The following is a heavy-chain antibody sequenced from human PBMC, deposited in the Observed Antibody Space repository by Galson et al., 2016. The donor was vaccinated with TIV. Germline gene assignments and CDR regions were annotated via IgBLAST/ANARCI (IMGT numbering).Heavy chain of an antibody. CDR1: GYSIASGYF. Sequence: ETLSLTCTVSGYSIASGYFWGWIRQPPGKGLEWLGNMHESGSSYYNPSLKSRLTISVDTSKNQFSLKLRSVTDADSAVYYCARDCTSTTCRIYYYGMDVWGQGTTVTVSS. CDR2: MHESGSS. CDR3: ARDCTSTTCRIYYYGMDV. J-gene: IGHJ6*02. V-gene: IGHV4-38-2*02. D-gene: IGHD2-2*01.